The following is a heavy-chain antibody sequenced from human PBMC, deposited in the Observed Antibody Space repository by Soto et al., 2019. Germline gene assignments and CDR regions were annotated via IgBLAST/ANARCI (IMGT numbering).Heavy chain of an antibody. D-gene: IGHD3-22*01. Sequence: ASVKVSCKASGGTFSSYAISWVRQAPGQGLEWMGGIIPIFGTANYAQKFQGRVTITADESTSTAYMELSSLRSEDTAVYYCASEWLSFMDVWGQGTTVTVSS. V-gene: IGHV1-69*13. J-gene: IGHJ6*02. CDR2: IIPIFGTA. CDR3: ASEWLSFMDV. CDR1: GGTFSSYA.